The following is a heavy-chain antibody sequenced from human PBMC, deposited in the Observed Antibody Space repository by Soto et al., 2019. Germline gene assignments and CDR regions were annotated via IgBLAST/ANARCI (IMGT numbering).Heavy chain of an antibody. CDR1: GFTFSSYA. CDR2: ISGSGGST. V-gene: IGHV3-23*01. Sequence: EVPLLESGGGLVQPGGSLRLSCAASGFTFSSYAMSWVRQAPGKGLEWVSAISGSGGSTYYADSVKGRFTISRDNSKNTLYLQMNSLRAEDTAVYYCAKGFVVVTAPLVFDYWGQGTLVTVSS. D-gene: IGHD2-21*02. CDR3: AKGFVVVTAPLVFDY. J-gene: IGHJ4*02.